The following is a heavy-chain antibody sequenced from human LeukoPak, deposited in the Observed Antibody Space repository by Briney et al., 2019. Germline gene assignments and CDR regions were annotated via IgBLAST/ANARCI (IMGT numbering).Heavy chain of an antibody. CDR3: ARQVRGVMSYAFDI. Sequence: PGGSLRLSCAASGFTFSSYWMSWVRQAPGKGREWVANIKQDGSEKYYVDSVKGRFTISRDNANNSLYLQMNSLRAEDTAVYYCARQVRGVMSYAFDIWGQGTMVTVSS. V-gene: IGHV3-7*01. CDR2: IKQDGSEK. CDR1: GFTFSSYW. J-gene: IGHJ3*02. D-gene: IGHD3-10*01.